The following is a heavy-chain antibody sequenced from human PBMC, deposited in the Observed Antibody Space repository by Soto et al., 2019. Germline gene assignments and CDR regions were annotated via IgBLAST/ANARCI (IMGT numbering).Heavy chain of an antibody. J-gene: IGHJ4*02. V-gene: IGHV4-31*03. CDR1: GGSISSGGYY. CDR2: IYYSGST. D-gene: IGHD5-18*01. Sequence: SETLSLTCTVSGGSISSGGYYWSWIRRHPGTGLEWIGYIYYSGSTYYNPSLKSRLTISVDTSKNQFSLKPSSVTAADTAVYYCARADTAMVRRYFDYWGQGTLVTVSS. CDR3: ARADTAMVRRYFDY.